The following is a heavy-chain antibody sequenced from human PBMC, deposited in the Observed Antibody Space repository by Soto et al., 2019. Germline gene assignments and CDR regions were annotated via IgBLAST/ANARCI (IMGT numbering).Heavy chain of an antibody. CDR3: ARDMATYYAFDI. Sequence: PGGSLRLSCAASGFTFSSYSMNWVRQAPGKGLEWVSSISSSSSYIYYADSVKGRFTISRDNAKNSLYLQMNSLRAEDTAVYYCARDMATYYAFDIWGQGTIVTVSS. J-gene: IGHJ3*02. CDR1: GFTFSSYS. V-gene: IGHV3-21*01. CDR2: ISSSSSYI. D-gene: IGHD5-12*01.